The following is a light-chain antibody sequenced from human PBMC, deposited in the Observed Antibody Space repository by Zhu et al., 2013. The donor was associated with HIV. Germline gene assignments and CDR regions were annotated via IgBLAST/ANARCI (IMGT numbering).Light chain of an antibody. J-gene: IGKJ4*01. Sequence: DIVLTQSPGTLSLSPGDTATLSCRASQSVSSSFLAWYQQKIGQPPRLLMYETSTRAAGIPARFSGSGSVRDFTLRISRLEPEDFALYYCQQYAKSPVTFGGGTTVEVK. CDR1: QSVSSSF. V-gene: IGKV3-20*01. CDR2: ETS. CDR3: QQYAKSPVT.